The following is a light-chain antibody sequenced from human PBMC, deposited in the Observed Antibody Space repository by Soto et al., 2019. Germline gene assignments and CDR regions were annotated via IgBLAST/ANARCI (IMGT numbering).Light chain of an antibody. CDR2: DVS. Sequence: QSVLTQPPSASGSPGQSVTISCTGTSSDVGGYNYVSWYQQHPGKAPKLMIYDVSNRPSGVSNRFSGSKSGNTASLTISGLQAEDEADYYCNSYTTSSTLVFGTGTKVTVL. CDR3: NSYTTSSTLV. J-gene: IGLJ1*01. CDR1: SSDVGGYNY. V-gene: IGLV2-14*01.